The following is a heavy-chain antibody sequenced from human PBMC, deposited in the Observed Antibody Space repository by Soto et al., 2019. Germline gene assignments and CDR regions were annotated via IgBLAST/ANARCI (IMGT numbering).Heavy chain of an antibody. CDR1: GFTFSSYS. D-gene: IGHD6-6*01. CDR2: ISSSSSYI. CDR3: ARDSVDSSSPLPDNYYYYGMDV. Sequence: GGSLRLSCAASGFTFSSYSMNWVRQAPGKGLEWVSSISSSSSYIYYADSVKGRFTISRDNAKNSLYLQMNSLRAEDTAVYYCARDSVDSSSPLPDNYYYYGMDVWGQGTTVTVSS. J-gene: IGHJ6*02. V-gene: IGHV3-21*01.